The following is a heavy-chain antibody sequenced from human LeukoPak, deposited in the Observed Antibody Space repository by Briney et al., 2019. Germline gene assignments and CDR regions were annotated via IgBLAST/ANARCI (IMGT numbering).Heavy chain of an antibody. D-gene: IGHD3-16*02. CDR2: INHSGST. V-gene: IGHV4-34*01. J-gene: IGHJ3*02. CDR1: GGSFSGYY. Sequence: SETLSLTCAVYGGSFSGYYWSWIRQPPGKGLEWIGEINHSGSTYYNPSLRSRVAISVDTSKNQFSLKLSSVTAADTAVFYCARDRSALDAFDIWGQGTMVTVSS. CDR3: ARDRSALDAFDI.